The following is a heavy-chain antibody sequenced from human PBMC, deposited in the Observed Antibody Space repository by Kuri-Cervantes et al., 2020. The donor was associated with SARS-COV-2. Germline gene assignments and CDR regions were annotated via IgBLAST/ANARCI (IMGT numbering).Heavy chain of an antibody. CDR1: GGSISSYY. V-gene: IGHV4-59*12. CDR3: AVYSSSPYYYYMDV. CDR2: IYYSGST. J-gene: IGHJ6*03. Sequence: SETLSLTCTVSGGSISSYYWSWIRQPPGKGLEWIGYIYYSGSTNYNPSLKSRVTSSVDTSKNQFSLKLSSVTAADTAVYYCAVYSSSPYYYYMDVWGKGTTVTVSS. D-gene: IGHD6-13*01.